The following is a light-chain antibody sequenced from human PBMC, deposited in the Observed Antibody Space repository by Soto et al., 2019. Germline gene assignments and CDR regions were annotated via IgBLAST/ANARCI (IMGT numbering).Light chain of an antibody. V-gene: IGKV3-15*01. CDR2: GAS. CDR3: QQYNNWPPYT. Sequence: EIVMTQSPATLSVSPGERATISCRASQSVGSGLSWYQQKPDQAPRLLIYGASTRATGIPARFSGSGSGTEFTLTISSLQSEDYAVYYCQQYNNWPPYTFGQGTKVDIK. CDR1: QSVGSG. J-gene: IGKJ2*01.